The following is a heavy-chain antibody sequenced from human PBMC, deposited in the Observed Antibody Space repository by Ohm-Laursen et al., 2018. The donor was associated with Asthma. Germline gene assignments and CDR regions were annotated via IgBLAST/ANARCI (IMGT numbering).Heavy chain of an antibody. Sequence: SLRLSCAASGFIFNTLSMHWVRQAPGKGLEWVAVISYDGNRRYYVDSVEGRFTISRDKSKNTLYLQMNSLRAEDTAVYYCARGPYDSSAYYYTFDYWGQGTLVTVSS. V-gene: IGHV3-30*03. D-gene: IGHD3-22*01. CDR1: GFIFNTLS. CDR3: ARGPYDSSAYYYTFDY. CDR2: ISYDGNRR. J-gene: IGHJ4*02.